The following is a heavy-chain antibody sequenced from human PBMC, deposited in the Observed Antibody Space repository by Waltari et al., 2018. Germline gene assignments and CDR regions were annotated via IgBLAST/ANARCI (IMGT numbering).Heavy chain of an antibody. Sequence: EVYLLESGGGLAQPGGSLRLSCAASGFNFIIYAMSWVRQAPGKGLEWVSGISDSGVITKYADSVKGRFTVSRDNSKDTVFLQLNSLRAEDTAIYYCARHLYSIDYLELGNWGQGTLVTVSS. V-gene: IGHV3-23*01. J-gene: IGHJ4*02. D-gene: IGHD3-22*01. CDR2: ISDSGVIT. CDR1: GFNFIIYA. CDR3: ARHLYSIDYLELGN.